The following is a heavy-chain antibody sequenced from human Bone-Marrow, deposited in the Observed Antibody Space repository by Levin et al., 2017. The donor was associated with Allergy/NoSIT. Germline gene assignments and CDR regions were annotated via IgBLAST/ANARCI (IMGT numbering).Heavy chain of an antibody. J-gene: IGHJ5*02. CDR3: AREGNYVLRRWLDP. V-gene: IGHV1-3*01. Sequence: GASVKVSCKASGYTFTNYAMHWVRQAPGQRLEWMGWINAGNGNTKYSQKFQGRVTITRDTSASTAYMELNSLRSEDTAVYYCAREGNYVLRRWLDPWGQGTLVTVSS. CDR2: INAGNGNT. CDR1: GYTFTNYA. D-gene: IGHD3-16*01.